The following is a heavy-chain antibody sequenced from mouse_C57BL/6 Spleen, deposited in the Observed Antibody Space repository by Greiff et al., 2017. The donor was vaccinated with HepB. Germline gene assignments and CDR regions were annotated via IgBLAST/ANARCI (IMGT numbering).Heavy chain of an antibody. D-gene: IGHD4-1*01. CDR1: GFTFSDYG. V-gene: IGHV5-15*01. J-gene: IGHJ3*01. CDR3: ARDDSNWDPFAY. Sequence: EVKLVESGGGLVQPGGSLKLSCAASGFTFSDYGVAWVRQAPRKGLEWVAFISNLAYSIYYADTVTGRITISNENAKNTLYLEMSSLRAEDAAMYYCARDDSNWDPFAYWGQGTLVTVSA. CDR2: ISNLAYSI.